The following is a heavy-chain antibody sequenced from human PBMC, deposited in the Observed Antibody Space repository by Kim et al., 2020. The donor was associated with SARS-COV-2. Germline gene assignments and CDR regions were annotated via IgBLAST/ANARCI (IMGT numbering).Heavy chain of an antibody. CDR1: GFTFSSYS. D-gene: IGHD3-16*01. Sequence: GGSLRLSCAASGFTFSSYSMNWVRQAPGKGLEWVSSISSSSSYIYYADSVKGRFTISRDNAKNSLYLQMNSLRAEDTAVYYCARDLGILGCMDVWGQGTTVTVSS. CDR3: ARDLGILGCMDV. CDR2: ISSSSSYI. V-gene: IGHV3-21*01. J-gene: IGHJ6*02.